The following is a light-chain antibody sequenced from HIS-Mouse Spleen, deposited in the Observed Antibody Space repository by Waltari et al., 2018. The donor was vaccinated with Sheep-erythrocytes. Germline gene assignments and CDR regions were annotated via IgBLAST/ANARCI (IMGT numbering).Light chain of an antibody. CDR1: SSDVVGYNY. CDR2: DVS. Sequence: QSALTQPASVSGSPGQSITISCTGTSSDVVGYNYVPWYQQHPGKAPKLMIYDVSNRPSGGSNRFSGSKSGNTASLTISGLQAEDEADYYCSSYTSSSTRVFGGGTKLTVL. CDR3: SSYTSSSTRV. V-gene: IGLV2-14*03. J-gene: IGLJ3*02.